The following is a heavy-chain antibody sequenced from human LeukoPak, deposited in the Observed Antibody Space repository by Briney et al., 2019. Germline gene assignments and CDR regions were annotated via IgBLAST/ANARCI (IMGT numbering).Heavy chain of an antibody. D-gene: IGHD3-9*01. Sequence: GESLKISCKGSGYSFTSYWIGWVRQMPGKGLEWMGIIYPGDSDTRYSPSFQGQVTISADKSISTAYLQWNSLKASDTAMYYCARGRSLTGYYMNWFDPWGQGNLVTVSS. V-gene: IGHV5-51*01. CDR1: GYSFTSYW. J-gene: IGHJ5*02. CDR2: IYPGDSDT. CDR3: ARGRSLTGYYMNWFDP.